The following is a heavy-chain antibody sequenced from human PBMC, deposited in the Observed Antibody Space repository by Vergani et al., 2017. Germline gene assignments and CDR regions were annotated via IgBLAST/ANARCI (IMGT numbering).Heavy chain of an antibody. CDR3: AREDIVVVPAAIAGYYYYGMDV. J-gene: IGHJ6*02. V-gene: IGHV4-61*02. CDR2: IYTSGST. Sequence: QVQLQESGPGLVKPSQTLSLTCTVSTDSIISGGHYWSWIRQPAGKGLEWIGRIYTSGSTNYNPSLKSRVTISVDTSKNQFSLKLSSVTAADTAVYYCAREDIVVVPAAIAGYYYYGMDVWGQGTTVTVSS. CDR1: TDSIISGGHY. D-gene: IGHD2-2*01.